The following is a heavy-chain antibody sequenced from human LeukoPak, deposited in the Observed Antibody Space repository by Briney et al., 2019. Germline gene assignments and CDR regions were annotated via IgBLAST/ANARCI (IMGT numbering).Heavy chain of an antibody. Sequence: GGSLRLSCAASGFTFSNYWMSWVRQAPGKGLEWVANIKEDGSEKYYEDSVKGRFTISRDNAKNLVYLQMNSLRAEDTAVYYCTRDNRYYYWGQGTVVTVSS. V-gene: IGHV3-7*01. D-gene: IGHD2-21*01. CDR3: TRDNRYYY. J-gene: IGHJ4*02. CDR1: GFTFSNYW. CDR2: IKEDGSEK.